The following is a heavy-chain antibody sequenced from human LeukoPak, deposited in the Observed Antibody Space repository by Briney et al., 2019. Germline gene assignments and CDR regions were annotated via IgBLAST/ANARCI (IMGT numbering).Heavy chain of an antibody. CDR3: ARAPITIFGVVFWFDP. V-gene: IGHV1-8*01. Sequence: ASVKVSCKASGYTFTSYDINWVRQATEQGLEWMGWMNPNSGNTGYAQKFQGRVTMTRNTSISTAYMELSSLRSEDTAVYYCARAPITIFGVVFWFDPWGQGTLVTVSS. D-gene: IGHD3-3*01. CDR1: GYTFTSYD. J-gene: IGHJ5*02. CDR2: MNPNSGNT.